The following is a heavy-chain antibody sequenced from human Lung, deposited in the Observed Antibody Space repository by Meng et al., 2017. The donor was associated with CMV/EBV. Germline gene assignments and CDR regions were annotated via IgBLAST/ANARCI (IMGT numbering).Heavy chain of an antibody. V-gene: IGHV3-21*01. CDR2: ISSSSSYI. CDR1: GFTFSSYS. Sequence: SXAASGFTFSSYSMNWVRQAPGKGLEWVSSISSSSSYIYYADSVKGRFTISRDNAKNSLYLQMNSLRAEDTAVYYCARAYYYDSSGYYIAPNYYYYGMDVWGQGXTVTVSS. D-gene: IGHD3-22*01. CDR3: ARAYYYDSSGYYIAPNYYYYGMDV. J-gene: IGHJ6*02.